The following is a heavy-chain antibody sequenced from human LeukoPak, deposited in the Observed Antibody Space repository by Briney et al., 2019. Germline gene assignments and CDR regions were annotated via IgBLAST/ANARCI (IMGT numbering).Heavy chain of an antibody. CDR2: INPSGGST. CDR3: ATESLNYYDKDYGMDV. CDR1: GYTFTSYY. J-gene: IGHJ6*02. V-gene: IGHV1-46*01. D-gene: IGHD3-22*01. Sequence: GASVKVSCKASGYTFTSYYTHWVRQAPGQGLEWMGIINPSGGSTSYAQKFQGRVTMTRDTSTSTVYMELSSLRSGDTAVYYCATESLNYYDKDYGMDVWGQGTTVTVSS.